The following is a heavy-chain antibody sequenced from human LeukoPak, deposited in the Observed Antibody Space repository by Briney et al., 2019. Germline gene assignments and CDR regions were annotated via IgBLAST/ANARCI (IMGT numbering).Heavy chain of an antibody. V-gene: IGHV4-59*01. Sequence: SETLSLTCTVSGGSIRSSHWSWIRQPPGKGLEFIGYIYYSGTSNYNPSLKSRVTMSVDTSYNQFSLKLNSVTAADTAVYYCAKAAGYSTIYWFDPWGQGTLVTVSS. CDR3: AKAAGYSTIYWFDP. CDR2: IYYSGTS. D-gene: IGHD6-13*01. J-gene: IGHJ5*02. CDR1: GGSIRSSH.